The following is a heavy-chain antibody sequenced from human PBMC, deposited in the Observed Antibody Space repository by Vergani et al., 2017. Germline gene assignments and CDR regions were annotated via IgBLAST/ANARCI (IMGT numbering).Heavy chain of an antibody. CDR1: GFIFSHYW. CDR2: INQDGSEK. D-gene: IGHD3-22*01. CDR3: ARINYYGSSGYSLTRWHNWFDP. V-gene: IGHV3-7*01. J-gene: IGHJ5*02. Sequence: EVQLVESGGGLVQPGGSLRLSCAASGFIFSHYWMSWVRQATGKGLEWVANINQDGSEKYYVDSVKGRFTISRDNAKNSLYLQMNSLRAEYTALYYCARINYYGSSGYSLTRWHNWFDPWGQGTLITFSS.